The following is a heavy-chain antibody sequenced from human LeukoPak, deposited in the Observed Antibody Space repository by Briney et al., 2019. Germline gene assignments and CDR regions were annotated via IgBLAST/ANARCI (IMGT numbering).Heavy chain of an antibody. D-gene: IGHD3-10*01. CDR1: GFTFRNYG. Sequence: GGSLRLSCAASGFTFRNYGMNWVSQAPGKGLEWVAFIRHDGTNTYYGDSVKGRFTISRDNSKNTLYLQMESLRPEDTAIYYCAKDDGFIDYWGQGILVTVSS. V-gene: IGHV3-30*02. CDR3: AKDDGFIDY. J-gene: IGHJ4*02. CDR2: IRHDGTNT.